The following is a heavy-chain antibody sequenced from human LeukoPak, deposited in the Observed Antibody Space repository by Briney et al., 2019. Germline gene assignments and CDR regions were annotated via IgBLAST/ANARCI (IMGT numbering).Heavy chain of an antibody. D-gene: IGHD6-19*01. CDR2: ISSNGGST. V-gene: IGHV3-64*01. Sequence: PGGSLRLSCAASGFTFSSYAMHWVRQAPGKGLEYVSAISSNGGSTYYANSVKGRFTISRDNSKNTLYLQMGSLRAEDMAVYYCARDFGYRSGWRYYFDYWGQGTLVTVSS. J-gene: IGHJ4*02. CDR1: GFTFSSYA. CDR3: ARDFGYRSGWRYYFDY.